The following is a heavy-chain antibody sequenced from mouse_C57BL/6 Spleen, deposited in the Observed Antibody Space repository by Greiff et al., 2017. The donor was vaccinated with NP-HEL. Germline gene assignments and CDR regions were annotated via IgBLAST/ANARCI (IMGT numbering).Heavy chain of an antibody. CDR1: GYTFTSYW. D-gene: IGHD3-1*01. Sequence: QVQLQQPGAELVRPGSSVKLSCKASGYTFTSYWMDWVKQRPGQGLEWIGNIYPSDSETHYNQKFKDKATLTVDKSSSTAYMQLSSLPSEDSAVYYCARGGDSGFAYWGQGTLVTVSA. J-gene: IGHJ3*01. V-gene: IGHV1-61*01. CDR2: IYPSDSET. CDR3: ARGGDSGFAY.